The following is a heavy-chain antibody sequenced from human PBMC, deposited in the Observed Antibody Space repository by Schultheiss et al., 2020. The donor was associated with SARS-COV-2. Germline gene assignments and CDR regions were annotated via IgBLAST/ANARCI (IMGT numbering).Heavy chain of an antibody. J-gene: IGHJ5*02. V-gene: IGHV4-61*02. CDR2: IYTSGST. CDR3: ARGVRVLWFRELSRRDWFDP. CDR1: GGSISSGNYY. Sequence: SETLSLTCTVSGGSISSGNYYWTWIRQPAGKGLEWIGRIYTSGSTHYNPSLESRVTMSVDTSKNQFSLKLSSVTAADTAMYYCARGVRVLWFRELSRRDWFDPWGQGTLVTVS. D-gene: IGHD3-10*01.